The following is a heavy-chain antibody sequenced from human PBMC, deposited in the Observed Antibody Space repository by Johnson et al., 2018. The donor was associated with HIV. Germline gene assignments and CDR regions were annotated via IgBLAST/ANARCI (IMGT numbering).Heavy chain of an antibody. CDR3: ATSLYYYDSSGFSFDAFDI. J-gene: IGHJ3*02. CDR2: ISYDGSNK. D-gene: IGHD3-22*01. Sequence: QEKLVESGGGVVQPGRSLRLSCADSGFTFSSYAMHWVRQAPGKGLEWVAVISYDGSNKYYADSVKGRFTISRDNSKNTLYLQMNSLRAEDTAVYYCATSLYYYDSSGFSFDAFDIWGQGTLVTVSS. CDR1: GFTFSSYA. V-gene: IGHV3-30*04.